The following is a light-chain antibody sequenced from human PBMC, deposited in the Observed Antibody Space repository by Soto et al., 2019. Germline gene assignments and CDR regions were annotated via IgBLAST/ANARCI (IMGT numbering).Light chain of an antibody. V-gene: IGKV3-15*01. Sequence: EIVMTQSPATLSVSPGERATLSCRASQTVSSSLAWYQQKPGQAPRLLIYGASTRATGIPARFSGSGSGTEFTLSISSLQSEDLATFYCQQSYTVPHTFGQGTKVEI. CDR1: QTVSSS. J-gene: IGKJ2*01. CDR2: GAS. CDR3: QQSYTVPHT.